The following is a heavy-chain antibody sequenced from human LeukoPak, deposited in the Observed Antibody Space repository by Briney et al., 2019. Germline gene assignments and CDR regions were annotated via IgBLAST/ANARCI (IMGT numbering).Heavy chain of an antibody. CDR2: INHSGST. Sequence: SETLSLTCTVSGGSISSSSYYWSWIRQPPGKGLEWIGEINHSGSTNYNPSLKSRVTISVDTSKNQFSLKLSSVTAADTAVYYCARGEPLGWVFGVPYYYMDVWGKGTTVTVSS. CDR1: GGSISSSSYY. CDR3: ARGEPLGWVFGVPYYYMDV. J-gene: IGHJ6*03. D-gene: IGHD3-3*01. V-gene: IGHV4-39*07.